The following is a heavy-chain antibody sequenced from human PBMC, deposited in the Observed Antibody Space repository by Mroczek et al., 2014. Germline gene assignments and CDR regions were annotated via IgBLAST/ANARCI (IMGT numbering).Heavy chain of an antibody. CDR1: GGSINSGGYY. D-gene: IGHD2-2*01. J-gene: IGHJ6*02. Sequence: QVQLVQSGPGLVKPSQTLSLTCTVSGGSINSGGYYWNWIRQHPGKGLEWIGYIYYSGSTYYNPSLKSRVTISVDTSKNQFSLKLSSVTAADTAVYYCAREMYQLPSVGMDVWGQGTTVTVSS. CDR2: IYYSGST. V-gene: IGHV4-31*03. CDR3: AREMYQLPSVGMDV.